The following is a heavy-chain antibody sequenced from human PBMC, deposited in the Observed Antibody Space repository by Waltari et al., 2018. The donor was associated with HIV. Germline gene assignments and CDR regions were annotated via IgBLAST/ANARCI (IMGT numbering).Heavy chain of an antibody. D-gene: IGHD6-13*01. V-gene: IGHV1-8*01. CDR2: MNPDSGNT. CDR3: ARRASSWYENRENYFYGMDV. J-gene: IGHJ6*02. Sequence: QVQLVQSGAEVKKHGASVKVSCKAFGYTFTSYDINWVRQATGQGLEWMGWMNPDSGNTGYAKEFQGRVTMTRKTSITTAYMELSGLRSEDTAVYYCARRASSWYENRENYFYGMDVWGQGTTVTVSS. CDR1: GYTFTSYD.